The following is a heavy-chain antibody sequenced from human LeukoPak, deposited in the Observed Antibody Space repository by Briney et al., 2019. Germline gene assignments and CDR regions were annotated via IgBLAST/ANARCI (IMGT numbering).Heavy chain of an antibody. CDR1: GFTFSSYG. J-gene: IGHJ5*02. CDR3: AKASLAVAGIFDP. CDR2: IWYDGSNK. V-gene: IGHV3-33*06. Sequence: PGGSLRLSCAASGFTFSSYGMHWLRQAPGKGLEWVAVIWYDGSNKYYADPVKGRFTISRGNSKNTLYLQMNSLRAEDTAVYYCAKASLAVAGIFDPWGQGTLVTVSS. D-gene: IGHD6-19*01.